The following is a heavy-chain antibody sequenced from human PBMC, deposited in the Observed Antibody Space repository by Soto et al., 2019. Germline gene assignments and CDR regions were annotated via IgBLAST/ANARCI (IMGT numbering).Heavy chain of an antibody. Sequence: PGGSLRLSCAASGFTFSSYAMSWVRQAPGKGLEWVSAISGSGGSTYYADSVKGRFTISRDNSKNTLYLQMNSLRGEATALFYCAEISSLLSLSRPDYWGQGSLVTVSS. V-gene: IGHV3-23*01. J-gene: IGHJ4*02. CDR2: ISGSGGST. D-gene: IGHD3-16*01. CDR1: GFTFSSYA. CDR3: AEISSLLSLSRPDY.